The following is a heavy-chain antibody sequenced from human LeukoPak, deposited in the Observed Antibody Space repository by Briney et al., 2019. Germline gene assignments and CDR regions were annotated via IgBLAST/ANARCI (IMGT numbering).Heavy chain of an antibody. CDR1: GYTFTGYY. CDR2: INPNSGGT. J-gene: IGHJ2*01. D-gene: IGHD3-9*01. Sequence: AASVKVSCKASGYTFTGYYMHWVRQAPGQGLEWMGWINPNSGGTNYAQKFQGRVTMTRDTSISTAYMELSRLRSDDTAVYYCARRLNYDILTGYSYFDLWGRDTLVTVSS. CDR3: ARRLNYDILTGYSYFDL. V-gene: IGHV1-2*02.